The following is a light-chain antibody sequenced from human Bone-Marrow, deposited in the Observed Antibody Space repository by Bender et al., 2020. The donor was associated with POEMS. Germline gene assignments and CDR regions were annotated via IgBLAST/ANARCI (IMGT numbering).Light chain of an antibody. V-gene: IGLV1-40*01. J-gene: IGLJ1*01. CDR2: GIS. Sequence: QSGLTQPPSVSGAPGQSVTISCTGSSSNIGAGHVVHWYRQLPGTAPKLLIYGISNRPSGVPDRFSGSKSGTSACLAITGLQAEDEADYYCQSYDSSLSGYVFGSGTKVTVL. CDR1: SSNIGAGHV. CDR3: QSYDSSLSGYV.